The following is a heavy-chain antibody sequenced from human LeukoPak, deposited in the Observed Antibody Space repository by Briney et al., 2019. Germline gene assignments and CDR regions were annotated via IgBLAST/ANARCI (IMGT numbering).Heavy chain of an antibody. J-gene: IGHJ3*02. V-gene: IGHV5-51*01. D-gene: IGHD2-2*02. Sequence: GESLKISYQGSGYSFTSYWIGWVRQMPGKGLEWMGIIYPGDSDTRYSPSFQGQVTISADKSISTAYLQWSSLKASDTTMYYCASSTPKYCSSTSCYITPLDAFDIWGQGTMVTVSS. CDR3: ASSTPKYCSSTSCYITPLDAFDI. CDR2: IYPGDSDT. CDR1: GYSFTSYW.